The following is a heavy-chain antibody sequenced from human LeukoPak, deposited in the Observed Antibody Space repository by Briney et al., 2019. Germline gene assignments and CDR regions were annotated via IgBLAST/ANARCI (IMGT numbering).Heavy chain of an antibody. D-gene: IGHD3/OR15-3a*01. Sequence: PGGSLRLSGAAPGFTFSTYTMNWFRQAPGKGLEWVSYISTSGITRYYADSVMGRFTISRDNAKNSLYLQMNSLRAEDTAVYYCARDLGRTFDYWGQGTLVTVSS. J-gene: IGHJ4*02. CDR2: ISTSGITR. CDR1: GFTFSTYT. CDR3: ARDLGRTFDY. V-gene: IGHV3-48*01.